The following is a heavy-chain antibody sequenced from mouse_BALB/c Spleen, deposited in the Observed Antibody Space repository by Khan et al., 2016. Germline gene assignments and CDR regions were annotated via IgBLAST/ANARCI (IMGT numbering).Heavy chain of an antibody. CDR3: TRQYGSSRGKNFFDY. CDR2: IFPGSGDT. V-gene: IGHV1-5*01. CDR1: DYTFSTYW. Sequence: VQLQPSGTVLARPGASVKMSCKASDYTFSTYWMHWVKQRPGQGLEWIGAIFPGSGDTTNNQRFEDKAKLTAVTSTNTAYMELSSLTNEDSAVYYCTRQYGSSRGKNFFDYWGQGTTLTVSS. D-gene: IGHD1-1*01. J-gene: IGHJ2*01.